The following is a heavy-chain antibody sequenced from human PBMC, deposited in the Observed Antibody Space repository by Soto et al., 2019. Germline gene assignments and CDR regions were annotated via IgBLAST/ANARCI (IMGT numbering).Heavy chain of an antibody. CDR3: AREGWLQLYYFDY. CDR1: GGTFSSYA. D-gene: IGHD5-12*01. Sequence: SCKASGGTFSSYAISWVRQAPGKGLEWVAVISYDGSNKYYADSVKGRFTISRDNSKNTLYLQMNSLRAEDTAVYYCAREGWLQLYYFDYWGQGTLVTVSS. CDR2: ISYDGSNK. V-gene: IGHV3-30-3*01. J-gene: IGHJ4*02.